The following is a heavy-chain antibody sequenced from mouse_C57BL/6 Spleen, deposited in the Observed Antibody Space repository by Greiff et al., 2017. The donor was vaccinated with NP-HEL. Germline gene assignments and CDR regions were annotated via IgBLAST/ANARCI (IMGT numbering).Heavy chain of an antibody. V-gene: IGHV1-50*01. CDR1: GYTFTSYW. Sequence: QVQLQQPGAELVKPGASVKLSCKASGYTFTSYWMQWVKQRPGQGLEWIGEIDPSDSYTNYNQKFKGKATLTVDPSSSTAYMQLSSLTSEDSAVYYCARPDYYGSSYRTPFDYWGQGTTLTVSS. CDR3: ARPDYYGSSYRTPFDY. CDR2: IDPSDSYT. J-gene: IGHJ2*01. D-gene: IGHD1-1*01.